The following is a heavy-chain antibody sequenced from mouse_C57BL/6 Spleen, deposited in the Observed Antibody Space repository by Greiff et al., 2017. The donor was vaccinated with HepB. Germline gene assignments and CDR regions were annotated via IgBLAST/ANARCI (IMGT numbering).Heavy chain of an antibody. CDR3: ARREGYFYAMDY. J-gene: IGHJ4*01. D-gene: IGHD2-3*01. CDR1: GFTFSDYG. V-gene: IGHV5-15*01. CDR2: ISNLAYSI. Sequence: EVKLMESGGGLVQPGGSLKLSCAASGFTFSDYGMAWVRQAPRKGPEWVAFISNLAYSIYYADTVTGRFTISRENAKNTLYLEMSSLRSEDTAMYYCARREGYFYAMDYWGQGTSVTVSS.